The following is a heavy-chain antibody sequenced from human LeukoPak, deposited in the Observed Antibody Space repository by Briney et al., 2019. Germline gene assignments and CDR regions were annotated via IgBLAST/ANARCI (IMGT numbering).Heavy chain of an antibody. CDR1: GFTFSSYA. J-gene: IGHJ4*02. CDR2: VTDTGGNT. CDR3: ARDKKLGGKGNFDY. V-gene: IGHV3-23*01. Sequence: PGGSLRLSCAASGFTFSSYAMTWVRQAPVKGLEWLSVVTDTGGNTYHADSVKGRFTISRDNSKNTLYLQMNSLRAEDTAVYYCARDKKLGGKGNFDYWGQGTLVTVSS. D-gene: IGHD4-23*01.